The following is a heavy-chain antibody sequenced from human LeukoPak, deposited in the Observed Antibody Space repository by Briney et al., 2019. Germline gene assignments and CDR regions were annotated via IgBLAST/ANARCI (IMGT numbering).Heavy chain of an antibody. CDR2: IYHSGST. J-gene: IGHJ4*02. CDR1: GYSISSGYY. CDR3: ARAPRGDYYDSSGPIDY. D-gene: IGHD3-22*01. Sequence: SETLSLTCTVSGYSISSGYYWGWIRQPPGKGLEWIGSIYHSGSTYYNPSLKSRVTISVDTSKNQFSLKLSSVTAADTAVYYCARAPRGDYYDSSGPIDYWGQGTLVTVSS. V-gene: IGHV4-38-2*02.